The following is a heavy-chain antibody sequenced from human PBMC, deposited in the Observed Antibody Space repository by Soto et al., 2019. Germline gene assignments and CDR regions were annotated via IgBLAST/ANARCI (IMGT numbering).Heavy chain of an antibody. V-gene: IGHV5-10-1*01. CDR1: GYSFTSYW. CDR3: AGDGGVSSSFNYYGMDV. CDR2: IDPSDSYT. J-gene: IGHJ6*02. D-gene: IGHD6-6*01. Sequence: PGESLKISCKGSGYSFTSYWISWVRQMPGKGLEWMGRIDPSDSYTNYSPSFQGHVTISADKSISTAYLQWSSLKASDTAMYYCAGDGGVSSSFNYYGMDVWGQGTTVTVSS.